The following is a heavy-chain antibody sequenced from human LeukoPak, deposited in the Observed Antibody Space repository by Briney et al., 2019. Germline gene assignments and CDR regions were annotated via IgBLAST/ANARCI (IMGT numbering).Heavy chain of an antibody. V-gene: IGHV3-23*01. CDR2: ISGSGGST. J-gene: IGHJ4*02. CDR3: AKDYDYDFWSGYLHPSFDY. Sequence: PGGSLRLSCAASGFTFSSYAMSWVRQAPGKGLEWVSAISGSGGSTYYADSVKGRFTISRDNSKNTLYLQMNSLRAEDTAVYYCAKDYDYDFWSGYLHPSFDYWGQGTLVTVPS. D-gene: IGHD3-3*01. CDR1: GFTFSSYA.